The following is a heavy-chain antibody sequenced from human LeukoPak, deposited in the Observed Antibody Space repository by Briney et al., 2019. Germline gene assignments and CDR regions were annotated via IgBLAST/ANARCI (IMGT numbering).Heavy chain of an antibody. V-gene: IGHV4-34*01. Sequence: PSETLSLTCAVYGGSFSGYYWSWIRQPPGKGLEWSGEINHGGSTNYNPSLKSRVTISVDPSKNQFSLTLSSVTAAATAVYYCARRLGYYDFWSGSNWFDPWGQRTLVTVSS. CDR1: GGSFSGYY. J-gene: IGHJ5*02. CDR2: INHGGST. D-gene: IGHD3-3*01. CDR3: ARRLGYYDFWSGSNWFDP.